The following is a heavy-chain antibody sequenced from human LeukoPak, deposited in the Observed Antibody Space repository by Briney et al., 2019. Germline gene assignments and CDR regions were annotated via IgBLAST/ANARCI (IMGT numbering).Heavy chain of an antibody. D-gene: IGHD4/OR15-4a*01. V-gene: IGHV3-7*03. CDR2: IKEDGSEK. CDR3: ARRAGAYSHPYDY. CDR1: GFTFSSYW. J-gene: IGHJ4*02. Sequence: GGSLRLSCTASGFTFSSYWMTWVRQAPGKGLEWVANIKEDGSEKKYVDSVKGRFTISRDNSKNTLYLQMNSLRAEDTAVYYCARRAGAYSHPYDYWGQGTLVTVSS.